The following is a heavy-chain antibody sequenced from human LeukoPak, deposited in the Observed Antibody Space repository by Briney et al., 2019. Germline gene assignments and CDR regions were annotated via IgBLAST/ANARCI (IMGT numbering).Heavy chain of an antibody. CDR2: ISGSGGST. D-gene: IGHD5-18*01. CDR1: GFTFSSYA. Sequence: GGSLRLSCAASGFTFSSYAMSWVRQAPGKGLEWVSAISGSGGSTYYADSVKGRFTISRDNSKNTLYLQMNSLRAEDTAVYYCAKDDRKQLWLPRAFDSWGQGTMVTVSS. CDR3: AKDDRKQLWLPRAFDS. V-gene: IGHV3-23*01. J-gene: IGHJ3*01.